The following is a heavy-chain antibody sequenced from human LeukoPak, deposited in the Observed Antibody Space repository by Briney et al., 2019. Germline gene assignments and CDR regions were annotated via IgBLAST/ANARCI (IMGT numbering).Heavy chain of an antibody. CDR3: AELGITMIGGV. Sequence: GGSLRLSCAAFGFSFSSYEMNWVRQAPGKGLEWVSYISSSGSTIYYADSVKGRFTISRDNAKNSLYLQMNSLRAEDTAVYYCAELGITMIGGVWGKGTTVTISS. CDR1: GFSFSSYE. J-gene: IGHJ6*04. CDR2: ISSSGSTI. V-gene: IGHV3-48*03. D-gene: IGHD3-10*02.